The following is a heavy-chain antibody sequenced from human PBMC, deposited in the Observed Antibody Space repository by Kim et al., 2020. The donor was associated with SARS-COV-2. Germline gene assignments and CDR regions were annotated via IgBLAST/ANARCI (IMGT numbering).Heavy chain of an antibody. CDR1: GFTFSSYG. D-gene: IGHD3-22*01. Sequence: GGSLRLSCAASGFTFSSYGMHWVRQAPGKGLEWVAVIWYDGSNKYYADSVKGRFTISRDNSKNTLYLQMNSLRAEDTAVYYCARDSSGYYLDYWGQGTLVTVSS. CDR3: ARDSSGYYLDY. V-gene: IGHV3-33*01. CDR2: IWYDGSNK. J-gene: IGHJ4*02.